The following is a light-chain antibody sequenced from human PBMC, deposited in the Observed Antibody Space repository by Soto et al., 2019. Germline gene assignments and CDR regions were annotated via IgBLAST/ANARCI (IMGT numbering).Light chain of an antibody. CDR2: RTN. J-gene: IGLJ3*02. Sequence: QTVVTQPPSASGTPGQRVTISCSGGSSNIRSDTVNWYQQLPGTAPKLLIYRTNQRPSGVPDRFSGSRSGTSASLAISGLQSEDEADYYCAARDDSLNGWVFGGGTQLTVL. CDR1: SSNIRSDT. V-gene: IGLV1-44*01. CDR3: AARDDSLNGWV.